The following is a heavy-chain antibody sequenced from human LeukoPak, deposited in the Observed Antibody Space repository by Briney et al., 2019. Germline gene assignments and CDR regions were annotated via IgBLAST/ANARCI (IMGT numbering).Heavy chain of an antibody. Sequence: GGSLRLSCAASAIAFRSYAMSWVRQAPGKGLEWVSAISGSGDSTSYADSVKGRFTISRDNSKNTLYLQMNSLRAGDTAVYYCAKGDAEWGERYFDYWGQGIVVTVSS. CDR2: ISGSGDST. D-gene: IGHD3-3*01. CDR1: AIAFRSYA. CDR3: AKGDAEWGERYFDY. J-gene: IGHJ4*02. V-gene: IGHV3-23*01.